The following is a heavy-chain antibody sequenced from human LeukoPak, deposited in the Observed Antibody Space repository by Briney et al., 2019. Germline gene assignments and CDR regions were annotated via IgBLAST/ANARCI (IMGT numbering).Heavy chain of an antibody. CDR2: IYYSGST. J-gene: IGHJ4*02. CDR1: GGSISSSSYY. V-gene: IGHV4-39*01. D-gene: IGHD3-3*01. CDR3: ARHPNKRFLEWSADY. Sequence: SETLSLTCTVSGGSISSSSYYWASFRQPPGKGLEWIGSIYYSGSTYYNPSLKSRVTISVDTSKNQFSVNLSSVTAADTAVYYCARHPNKRFLEWSADYWGQGTLVTVSS.